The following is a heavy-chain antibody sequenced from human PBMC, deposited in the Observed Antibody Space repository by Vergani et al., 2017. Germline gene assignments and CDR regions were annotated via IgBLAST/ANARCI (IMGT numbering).Heavy chain of an antibody. CDR3: ARGWSGGVFDY. V-gene: IGHV3-48*01. D-gene: IGHD3-3*01. CDR2: ISSSSSTI. J-gene: IGHJ4*02. Sequence: EVQLVESGGGLVQPGGSLRLSCAASGFTFSSYSLNWVRQAPGKGLEWVSYISSSSSTIYYADSVKGRFTISRDNAKNSLYLQMNSLRAEDTAVYYCARGWSGGVFDYWGQRTLITVSS. CDR1: GFTFSSYS.